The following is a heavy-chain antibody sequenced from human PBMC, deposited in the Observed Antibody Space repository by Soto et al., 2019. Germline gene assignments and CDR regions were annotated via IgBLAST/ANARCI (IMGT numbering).Heavy chain of an antibody. CDR3: ERPPRGELSLYN. Sequence: PXESLSLSCAASGFTFSSYCMHWVRQAPGKGLVWVSRINSDGSSTSYADSVKGRFTISRDNAKNTLYLQMNSLRAEDTAVYYCERPPRGELSLYNWGQGTLVTVYS. CDR2: INSDGSST. CDR1: GFTFSSYC. J-gene: IGHJ4*02. D-gene: IGHD3-16*02. V-gene: IGHV3-74*01.